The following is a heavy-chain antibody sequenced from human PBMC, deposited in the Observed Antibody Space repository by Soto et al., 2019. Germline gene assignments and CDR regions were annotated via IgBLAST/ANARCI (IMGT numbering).Heavy chain of an antibody. CDR1: GGIFSTYA. V-gene: IGHV1-69*01. CDR2: IIPLFGTP. D-gene: IGHD3-10*01. CDR3: ARDRDDYGSGNYYNRIDF. Sequence: QVQLVQSGAEVKKPGSSVKVSCKASGGIFSTYAISWLRQAPGQGLEWMGGIIPLFGTPNYAQWFQGRVTITADESTSTAYMERSRLRSEDTAVYYCARDRDDYGSGNYYNRIDFWGQGTLVTVSS. J-gene: IGHJ4*02.